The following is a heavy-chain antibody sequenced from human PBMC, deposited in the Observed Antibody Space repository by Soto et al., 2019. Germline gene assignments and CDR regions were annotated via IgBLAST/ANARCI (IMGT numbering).Heavy chain of an antibody. V-gene: IGHV4-31*03. CDR1: NDSISSGRYY. CDR3: ARGRLTIQQGFET. D-gene: IGHD1-1*01. CDR2: IYSSGNP. J-gene: IGHJ3*02. Sequence: PSETLSLTCTVSNDSISSGRYYWSWIRQVPGKGLEWIGYIYSSGNPYYNPSLKGRISISLDASNNQFALTVTSVNVADSAIYFCARGRLTIQQGFETWGQGTRVTVSS.